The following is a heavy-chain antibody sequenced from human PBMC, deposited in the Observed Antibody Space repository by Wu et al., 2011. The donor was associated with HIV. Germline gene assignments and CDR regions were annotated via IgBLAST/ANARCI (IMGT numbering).Heavy chain of an antibody. CDR2: INPSGGST. J-gene: IGHJ4*02. Sequence: QVQLVQSGAEVRKPGASVKVSCKASGYTFTNYYMHWVRQAPGQGLEWMGIINPSGGSTNYAQKLQGRVTMTRDTSTSTVYMELSSLRSEDTAVYYCARRWGEASPFDYWGQGTLVTVSS. D-gene: IGHD3-10*01. V-gene: IGHV1-46*04. CDR1: GYTFTNYY. CDR3: ARRWGEASPFDY.